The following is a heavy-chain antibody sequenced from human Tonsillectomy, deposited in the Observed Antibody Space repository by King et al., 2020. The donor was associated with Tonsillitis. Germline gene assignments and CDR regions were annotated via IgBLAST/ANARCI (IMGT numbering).Heavy chain of an antibody. J-gene: IGHJ4*02. V-gene: IGHV3-7*03. D-gene: IGHD3-16*02. Sequence: VQLVESGGGLVQPGGSLRLSCAASGFTFSSYWMSWVRQAPGKGLEWVANIKQDGSETYYVDSVKGRFTISRDNAKHSLYLQMNSLRAEDTAVYYCASDQRDFYVWGSYPPCLPDYWGQGTLVTVSS. CDR1: GFTFSSYW. CDR3: ASDQRDFYVWGSYPPCLPDY. CDR2: IKQDGSET.